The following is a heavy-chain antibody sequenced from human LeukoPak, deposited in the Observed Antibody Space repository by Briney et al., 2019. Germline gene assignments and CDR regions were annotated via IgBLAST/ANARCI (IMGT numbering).Heavy chain of an antibody. J-gene: IGHJ3*02. D-gene: IGHD3-9*01. V-gene: IGHV3-7*01. CDR1: GFTFSSYW. CDR3: ARDRTYYDILTGYPHDAFDI. Sequence: GGSLRLSCVASGFTFSSYWMSWVRQAPGKGLEWVANIKQDGSEKYYVDSVKGRFTISRDNAKNSLYLQMNSLRAEDTAVYYCARDRTYYDILTGYPHDAFDIWGQGTMVTVSS. CDR2: IKQDGSEK.